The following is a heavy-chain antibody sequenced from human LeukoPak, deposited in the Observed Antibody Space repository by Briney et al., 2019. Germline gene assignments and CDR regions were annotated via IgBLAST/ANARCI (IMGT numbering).Heavy chain of an antibody. J-gene: IGHJ4*02. D-gene: IGHD3-10*01. CDR3: ARGRGSNWHFDY. V-gene: IGHV1-18*01. CDR2: ISAYNGNT. CDR1: GYTFTSYA. Sequence: ASVKVSCKISGYTFTSYAMNWVRQAPGQGLEWMGWISAYNGNTNYAQKLQGRVTMTTDTSTSTAYMELRSLRSDDTAVYYCARGRGSNWHFDYWGQGTLVTVSS.